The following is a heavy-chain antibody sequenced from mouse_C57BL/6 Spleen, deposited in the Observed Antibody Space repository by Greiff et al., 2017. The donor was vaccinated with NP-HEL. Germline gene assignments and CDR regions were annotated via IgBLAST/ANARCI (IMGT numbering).Heavy chain of an antibody. D-gene: IGHD2-12*01. Sequence: EVQLQQSGPELVKPGASVKMSCKASGYTFTDYNMHWVKQSHGKSLEWIGYINPNNGGTSYNQKFKGKATLTVNKSSSTAYMELRSLTSEDSAVYYCARDPPFCYNAMDYWGQGTSVTVSS. J-gene: IGHJ4*01. CDR1: GYTFTDYN. CDR2: INPNNGGT. V-gene: IGHV1-22*01. CDR3: ARDPPFCYNAMDY.